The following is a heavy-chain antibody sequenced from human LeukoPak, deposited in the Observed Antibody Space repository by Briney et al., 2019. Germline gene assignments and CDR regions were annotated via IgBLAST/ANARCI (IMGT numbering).Heavy chain of an antibody. CDR1: GGSISGAGHY. CDR2: IHYSGGT. Sequence: SETLSLTCTVSGGSISGAGHYWGWIRQHPGKGLECIGYIHYSGGTNYNPSLKSRVTISVDTSKSQFSLRLTSVTAADTAVYYCARAVTGDFDYWGHGALVTVSS. D-gene: IGHD6-19*01. J-gene: IGHJ4*01. CDR3: ARAVTGDFDY. V-gene: IGHV4-31*03.